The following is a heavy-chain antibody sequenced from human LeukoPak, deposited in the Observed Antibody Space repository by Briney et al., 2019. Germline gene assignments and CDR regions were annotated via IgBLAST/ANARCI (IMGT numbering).Heavy chain of an antibody. J-gene: IGHJ3*02. CDR2: IWYDGSNK. Sequence: GGSLRLSCAASGFIFKTYAMHWVRQAPGKGLEWVTMIWYDGSNKYYGDSVKGRFTISRDNSKNTVYLQMNSLRVEDTAVYYCAGDYEGNLAFDIWGQGTMVTVSS. V-gene: IGHV3-33*01. CDR3: AGDYEGNLAFDI. D-gene: IGHD4-23*01. CDR1: GFIFKTYA.